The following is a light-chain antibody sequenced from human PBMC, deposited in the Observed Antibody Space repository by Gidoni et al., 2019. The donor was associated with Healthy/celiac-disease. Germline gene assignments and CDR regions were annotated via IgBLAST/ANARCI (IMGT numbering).Light chain of an antibody. CDR3: QQRSNWPPT. Sequence: EIVLTQSPATLSLSPGERATLSCRASPSVSSYLAWYKQKPGQAPRLLIYDASNRATGIPARFSGSGSGTDFTLTIISLEPEDFAVYYCQQRSNWPPTFGQGTKLEIK. V-gene: IGKV3-11*01. CDR2: DAS. J-gene: IGKJ2*01. CDR1: PSVSSY.